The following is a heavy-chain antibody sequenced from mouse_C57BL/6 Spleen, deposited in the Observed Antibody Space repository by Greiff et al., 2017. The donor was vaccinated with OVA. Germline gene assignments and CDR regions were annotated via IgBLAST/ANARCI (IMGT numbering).Heavy chain of an antibody. D-gene: IGHD1-1*01. CDR3: TTPNYYGSSLYY. Sequence: EVQLQQSGAELVRPGASVKLSCTASGFNIKDYYMHWVKQRPEQGLEWIGRIDPEDGDTEYAPKFQGKATMTADTSSNTAHLQLSSLTSEDTAVYYCTTPNYYGSSLYYWGQGTTLTVSS. V-gene: IGHV14-1*01. CDR2: IDPEDGDT. CDR1: GFNIKDYY. J-gene: IGHJ2*01.